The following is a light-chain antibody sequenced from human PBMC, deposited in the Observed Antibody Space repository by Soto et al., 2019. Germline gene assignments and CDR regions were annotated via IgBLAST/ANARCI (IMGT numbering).Light chain of an antibody. V-gene: IGKV3-15*01. CDR2: GAS. Sequence: ERVMTQSPATLSVSPGERATLSCRASQSVSSNLAWYQQKPGQAPRLFIYGASTRATAIPPRFSGSGSGTEFTLTISRLEPEDFAVYYCQQYGNSPITFGQGTRLEIK. CDR1: QSVSSN. CDR3: QQYGNSPIT. J-gene: IGKJ5*01.